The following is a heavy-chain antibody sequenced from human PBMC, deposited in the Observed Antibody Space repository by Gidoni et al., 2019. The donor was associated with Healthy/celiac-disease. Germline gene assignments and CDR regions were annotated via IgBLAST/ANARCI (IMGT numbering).Heavy chain of an antibody. J-gene: IGHJ4*02. V-gene: IGHV1-69*01. CDR1: GGTFSSYA. CDR2: FIPIVGTA. CDR3: ASPGPGTGGSSARPFDY. Sequence: QVQLVQSGAEVKKPGSSVKVSCKASGGTFSSYAISWVRQAHGQGLEWMGGFIPIVGTANYAQKFQGRVTITADESTSTAYMELSSLRSEDTAVYYCASPGPGTGGSSARPFDYWGQGTLVTVSS. D-gene: IGHD6-6*01.